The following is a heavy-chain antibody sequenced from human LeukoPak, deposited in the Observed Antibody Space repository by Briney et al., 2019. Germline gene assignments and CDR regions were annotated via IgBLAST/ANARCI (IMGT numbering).Heavy chain of an antibody. Sequence: GGSLRLSCAASGFTFSSYSMTWVRQAPGKGLEWVSSISSSSYIYYADSVKGRFTISRDNAKNSLYLQMNSLRAEDTAVYYCARDLARRDDYWGQGTLVTVSS. CDR3: ARDLARRDDY. D-gene: IGHD5-24*01. CDR1: GFTFSSYS. V-gene: IGHV3-21*01. J-gene: IGHJ4*02. CDR2: ISSSSYI.